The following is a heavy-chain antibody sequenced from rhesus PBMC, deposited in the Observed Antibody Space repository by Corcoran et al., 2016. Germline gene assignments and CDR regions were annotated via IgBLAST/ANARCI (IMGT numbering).Heavy chain of an antibody. CDR1: GFTFGDYG. D-gene: IGHD4-35*01. Sequence: EVQLVESGGGLVQPGGSLRLSCAASGFTFGDYGMHWVRQAPGKGLEWVSSISYTGKTVYYADSVKGRFTVSRDNAKNSLSLQMSSLRAEDTAVYYCTRTGRTVKAGKYYFDYWGQGVLVTVSS. V-gene: IGHV3-183*02. J-gene: IGHJ4*01. CDR2: ISYTGKTV. CDR3: TRTGRTVKAGKYYFDY.